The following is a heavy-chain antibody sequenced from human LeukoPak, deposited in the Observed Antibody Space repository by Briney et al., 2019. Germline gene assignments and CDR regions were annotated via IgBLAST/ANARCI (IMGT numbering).Heavy chain of an antibody. V-gene: IGHV4-34*01. J-gene: IGHJ3*02. CDR1: GGSFSGYY. CDR2: INHSGST. CDR3: ARGRGRTFDI. Sequence: SETLSLTCAVYGGSFSGYYWSWIRQSPGKGLEWIGEINHSGSTNYNPSLKSRVTISVDTSKNQFSLKLSSVTAADTAVYYCARGRGRTFDIWGQGTMVTVSS.